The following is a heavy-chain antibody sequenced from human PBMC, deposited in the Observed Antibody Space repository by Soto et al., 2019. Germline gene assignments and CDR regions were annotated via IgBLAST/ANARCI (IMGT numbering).Heavy chain of an antibody. CDR3: TGYCSSTSCYIDYYYYYGMDV. CDR2: ISGSGGST. V-gene: IGHV3-23*01. J-gene: IGHJ6*02. D-gene: IGHD2-2*02. Sequence: EVQLLESGGGLVQPGGSLRLSCAASGFTFSSYAMSWVRQAPGKGLEWVSAISGSGGSTYYADSVKGRFTISRDNSKNTLYLQMNSLRDEDTAVYYATGYCSSTSCYIDYYYYYGMDVWGQGTTVTVSS. CDR1: GFTFSSYA.